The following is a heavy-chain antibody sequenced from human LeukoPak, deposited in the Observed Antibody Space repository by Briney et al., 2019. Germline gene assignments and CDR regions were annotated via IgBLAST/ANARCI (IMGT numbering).Heavy chain of an antibody. D-gene: IGHD5-12*01. Sequence: GGSLRLSCAASGFTFSSYSMNWVRQAPGEGLEWVSSISSRSSYIYYADSVKGRFTISRDNAKNSLYLQMNSLRAEDPAVYYCARAVATIKMNGYWGPGTLVTVSS. V-gene: IGHV3-21*01. CDR3: ARAVATIKMNGY. CDR2: ISSRSSYI. J-gene: IGHJ4*02. CDR1: GFTFSSYS.